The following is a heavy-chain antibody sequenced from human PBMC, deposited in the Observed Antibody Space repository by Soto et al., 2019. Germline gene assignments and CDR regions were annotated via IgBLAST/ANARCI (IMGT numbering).Heavy chain of an antibody. CDR3: AGERGTFYFDH. CDR2: IDHSGSA. J-gene: IGHJ4*02. Sequence: QVQLQESGPGLVKPSQTLSLTCTVSAGSIRSGDYYWTWIRQPPGKGLEWIGYIDHSGSAYYNPSLKSRATMSIDTSNNQFSRKMTSVTAADTADYYWAGERGTFYFDHWGQGTLVTVSS. CDR1: AGSIRSGDYY. V-gene: IGHV4-30-4*01. D-gene: IGHD3-10*01.